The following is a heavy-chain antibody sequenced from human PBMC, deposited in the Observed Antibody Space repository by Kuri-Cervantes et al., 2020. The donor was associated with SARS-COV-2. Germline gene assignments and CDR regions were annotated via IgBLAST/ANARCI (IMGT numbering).Heavy chain of an antibody. D-gene: IGHD3-3*01. V-gene: IGHV3-23*01. CDR1: GFTFSSYA. Sequence: GESLKISCAASGFTFSSYAMSWVRQAPGKGLEWVSAISGSGGSTYYADSVKGRFTISRDNSKNTLYLQMNSLRAEDTAVYYCARGTTIFGVAIWFGPWGQGTLVTVSS. CDR2: ISGSGGST. J-gene: IGHJ5*02. CDR3: ARGTTIFGVAIWFGP.